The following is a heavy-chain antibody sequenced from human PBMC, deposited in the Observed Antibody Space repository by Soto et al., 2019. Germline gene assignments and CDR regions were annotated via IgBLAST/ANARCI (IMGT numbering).Heavy chain of an antibody. J-gene: IGHJ4*02. CDR2: INAGNGNT. V-gene: IGHV1-3*01. Sequence: ASVKVSCKASGYTFTSYAMHWVRQAPGQRLEWMGWINAGNGNTKYSQKFQGRVTITRDTSASTAYMELSSLRSEDTAVYYCARVHDFWSGYYAPFDYWGQGTRVTVSS. D-gene: IGHD3-3*01. CDR3: ARVHDFWSGYYAPFDY. CDR1: GYTFTSYA.